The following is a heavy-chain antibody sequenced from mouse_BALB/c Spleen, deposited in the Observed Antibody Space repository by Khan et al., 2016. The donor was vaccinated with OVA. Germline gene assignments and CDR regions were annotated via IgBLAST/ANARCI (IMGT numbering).Heavy chain of an antibody. CDR3: VRGGTYYEYGGWFAY. Sequence: QVRLQQSVAELARLGASVMMSCYASGYICTSHTMHLVRQRPVQALEWTGHIHPSNNYTNYTQNFKDKATLIVYKSSSTAYMQLSNLTSVDSADYYCVRGGTYYEYGGWFAYWGQGTLVTVSA. D-gene: IGHD2-4*01. CDR2: IHPSNNYT. J-gene: IGHJ3*01. V-gene: IGHV1-4*01. CDR1: GYICTSHT.